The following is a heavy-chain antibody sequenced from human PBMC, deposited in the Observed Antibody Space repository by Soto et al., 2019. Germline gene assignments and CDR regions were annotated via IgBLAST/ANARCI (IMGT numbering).Heavy chain of an antibody. D-gene: IGHD5-18*01. CDR3: ARDPSYVPYYYGMDV. CDR2: ISYDGSNK. CDR1: GFTFSVYA. V-gene: IGHV3-30-3*01. Sequence: QVQLEESGGGVVQPGRSLRLSCAASGFTFSVYAMHWVRQAPGKGLEWVAVISYDGSNKYYADSVKGRFTISRDNSKNTLYLQMNSLRAEDTAVYYCARDPSYVPYYYGMDVWGQGTTVTVS. J-gene: IGHJ6*02.